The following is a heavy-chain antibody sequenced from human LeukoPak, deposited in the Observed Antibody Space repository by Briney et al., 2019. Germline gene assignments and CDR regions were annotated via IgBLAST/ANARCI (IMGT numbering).Heavy chain of an antibody. CDR1: GGSISSSSYY. Sequence: SETLSLTCTVSGGSISSSSYYWGWIRQPPGKGLERIGTIYYSGSTYYNPSLKSRVTISVDTSKNQFSLKLSSVTAADTAVYYCARTQKVGTTRYYFDYWGQGTLVTVSS. CDR3: ARTQKVGTTRYYFDY. J-gene: IGHJ4*02. D-gene: IGHD1-26*01. V-gene: IGHV4-39*07. CDR2: IYYSGST.